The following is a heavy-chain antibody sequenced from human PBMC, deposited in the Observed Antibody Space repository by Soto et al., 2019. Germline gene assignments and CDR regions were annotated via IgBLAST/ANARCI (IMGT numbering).Heavy chain of an antibody. CDR1: GFTFSSYS. Sequence: VQLVESGGGLVKPGGSLRLSCAASGFTFSSYSMTWVRQAPGKGLEWVSSISPDSTYIYDADSLKGRFTISRDNAKSSLYLQMSSLRAEDTAVYYCARSTIGSPFFDYWGQGTLVTVSS. CDR3: ARSTIGSPFFDY. D-gene: IGHD1-1*01. V-gene: IGHV3-21*01. J-gene: IGHJ4*02. CDR2: ISPDSTYI.